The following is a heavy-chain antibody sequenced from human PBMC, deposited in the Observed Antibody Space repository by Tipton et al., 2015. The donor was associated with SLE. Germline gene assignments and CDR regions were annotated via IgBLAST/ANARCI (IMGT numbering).Heavy chain of an antibody. V-gene: IGHV1-69*05. D-gene: IGHD5-12*01. J-gene: IGHJ3*02. CDR3: ARGGYSGYGGAFDI. Sequence: QLVQSGAEVKKPGSSVKVSCKASGGTFSSYAISWVRQAPGQGLEWMGGIIPIFGTANYAQKFQGRVTITTDESTSTAYMELSSLRSEDTAVYYYARGGYSGYGGAFDIWGQGTMVTVSS. CDR2: IIPIFGTA. CDR1: GGTFSSYA.